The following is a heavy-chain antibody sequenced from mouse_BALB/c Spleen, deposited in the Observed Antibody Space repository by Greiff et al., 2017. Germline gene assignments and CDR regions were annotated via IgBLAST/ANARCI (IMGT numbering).Heavy chain of an antibody. Sequence: EVKLVESGGGLVKPGGSLKLSCAASGFTFSDYYMYWVRQTPEKRLEWVATISDGGSYTYYPDSVKGRFTISRDNAKNNLYLQMSSLKSEDTAMYYCARDLGGYDGRFAYWGQGTLVTVSA. CDR2: ISDGGSYT. CDR1: GFTFSDYY. V-gene: IGHV5-4*02. CDR3: ARDLGGYDGRFAY. J-gene: IGHJ3*01. D-gene: IGHD2-2*01.